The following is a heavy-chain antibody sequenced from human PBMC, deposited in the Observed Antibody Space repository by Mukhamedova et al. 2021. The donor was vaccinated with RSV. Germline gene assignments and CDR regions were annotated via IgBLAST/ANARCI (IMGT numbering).Heavy chain of an antibody. CDR3: ARFVAVNWFDP. J-gene: IGHJ5*02. Sequence: GPGKGLECISYIGYSDTSIYYTDSVKGRFTISRDNAKNSLYLQINSLRAEDTAVYYCARFVAVNWFDPWGQGTLVTVSS. D-gene: IGHD6-19*01. V-gene: IGHV3-11*04. CDR2: IGYSDTSI.